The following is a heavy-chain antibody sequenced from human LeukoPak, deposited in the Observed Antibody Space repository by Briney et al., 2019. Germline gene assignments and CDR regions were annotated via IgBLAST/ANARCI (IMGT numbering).Heavy chain of an antibody. Sequence: SETLSLTCTVSGGSISSSSYYWGWIRQPPGRGLEWIGRIYTSGSTNYNPSLKSRVTMSVDTSKNQFSLKLSSVTAADTAVYYCARDYSGYDSQDDAFDIWGQGTMVTVSS. J-gene: IGHJ3*02. CDR3: ARDYSGYDSQDDAFDI. CDR2: IYTSGST. CDR1: GGSISSSSYY. D-gene: IGHD5-12*01. V-gene: IGHV4-39*07.